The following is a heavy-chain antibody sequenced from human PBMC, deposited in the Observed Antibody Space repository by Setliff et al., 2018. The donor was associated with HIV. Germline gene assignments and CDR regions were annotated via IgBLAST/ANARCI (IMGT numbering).Heavy chain of an antibody. CDR1: GFTFSNYA. D-gene: IGHD5-18*01. V-gene: IGHV4-34*01. Sequence: GSLRLSCAASGFTFSNYAMSWVRQTPGKGLEWIGEINHSGGTNYNPSLKSRVTMSVDTSKNQFSLKLSSVTAADTAVYYCARDAPWDSYGLDYWGQGTLVTVSS. J-gene: IGHJ4*02. CDR2: INHSGGT. CDR3: ARDAPWDSYGLDY.